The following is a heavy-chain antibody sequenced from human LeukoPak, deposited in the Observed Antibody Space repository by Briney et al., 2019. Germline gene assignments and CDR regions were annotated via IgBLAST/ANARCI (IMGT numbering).Heavy chain of an antibody. CDR3: ASHSVAGSHQFGP. J-gene: IGHJ5*02. V-gene: IGHV4-59*01. Sequence: SETLSLTCTVSGGSISSYYWSWIRQPPGKGLEWIGYIYYTGSTNYNPSLKSRVTISVDTSKNQFSLKLSSVTAADTAVYYCASHSVAGSHQFGPWGQGTLVTVSS. D-gene: IGHD6-19*01. CDR2: IYYTGST. CDR1: GGSISSYY.